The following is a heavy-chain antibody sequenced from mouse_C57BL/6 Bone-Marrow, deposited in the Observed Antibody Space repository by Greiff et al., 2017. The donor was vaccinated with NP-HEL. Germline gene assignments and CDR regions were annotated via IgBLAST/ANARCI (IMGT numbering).Heavy chain of an antibody. J-gene: IGHJ4*01. V-gene: IGHV1-82*01. CDR2: IYPGDGDT. Sequence: VQLQQSGPELVKPGASVKISCKASGYAFSSSWMNWVKQRPGKGLEWIGRIYPGDGDTNYNGKFKGKATLTADTTSSTAYMQLRSLTSEDSAVYFCARYGRAAMDYWGQGTSVTVSS. CDR3: ARYGRAAMDY. D-gene: IGHD1-1*01. CDR1: GYAFSSSW.